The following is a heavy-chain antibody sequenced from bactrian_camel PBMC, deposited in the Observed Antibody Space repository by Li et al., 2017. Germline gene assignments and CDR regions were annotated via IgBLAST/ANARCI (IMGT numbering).Heavy chain of an antibody. Sequence: HVQLVESGGGLVQPGGSLRLSCAASEFAFSSYYMTWVRQAPGKGREGVAGIESDGSTSYADSVKGRFTISKDNAKNTLYLQMNSLKPEDTAVYYCVVEAREGGSGDYCYTPGYEYNYWGQGTQVTVS. CDR2: IESDGST. J-gene: IGHJ4*01. V-gene: IGHV3S6*01. CDR1: EFAFSSYY. D-gene: IGHD2*01. CDR3: VVEAREGGSGDYCYTPGYEYNY.